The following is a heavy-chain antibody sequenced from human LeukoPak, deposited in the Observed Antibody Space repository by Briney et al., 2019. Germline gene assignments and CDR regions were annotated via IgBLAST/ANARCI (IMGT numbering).Heavy chain of an antibody. J-gene: IGHJ3*02. CDR2: IYYSGST. Sequence: SETLSLTCTVSGGSISSSSYYWGRIRQPPGKGLEWIGSIYYSGSTYYNPSLKSRVTISVDTSKNQFSLKLSSVTAADTAVYYCARDIVVVPAADPLGAFDIWGQGTMVTVSS. V-gene: IGHV4-39*07. CDR3: ARDIVVVPAADPLGAFDI. CDR1: GGSISSSSYY. D-gene: IGHD2-2*01.